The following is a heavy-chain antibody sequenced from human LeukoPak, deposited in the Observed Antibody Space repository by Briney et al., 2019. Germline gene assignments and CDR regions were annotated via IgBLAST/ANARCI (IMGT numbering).Heavy chain of an antibody. CDR3: ARNIPARPQDY. CDR2: IYTSGST. Sequence: SQTLSLTCTVSGGSISSVNYYWSWIRQPAGRGLKWIGRIYTSGSTNYNPSLKSRVTISVDTSKNQFSLKLSSVTAADSAVYYCARNIPARPQDYWGQGTLVTVSS. D-gene: IGHD6-6*01. V-gene: IGHV4-61*02. CDR1: GGSISSVNYY. J-gene: IGHJ4*02.